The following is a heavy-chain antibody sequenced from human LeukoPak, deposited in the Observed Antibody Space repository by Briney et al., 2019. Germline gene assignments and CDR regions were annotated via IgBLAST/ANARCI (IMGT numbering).Heavy chain of an antibody. Sequence: GGSLRLSCAASGFTISGNYMSWVRQAPGKGLEWVSTIYSGGSIYYADSVKGRFTISRDNSKNTLYLQMNSLRAEDTAVYYCASYNGREWFDPWGQGTLVTVPS. J-gene: IGHJ5*02. V-gene: IGHV3-53*01. D-gene: IGHD3-10*01. CDR3: ASYNGREWFDP. CDR2: IYSGGSI. CDR1: GFTISGNY.